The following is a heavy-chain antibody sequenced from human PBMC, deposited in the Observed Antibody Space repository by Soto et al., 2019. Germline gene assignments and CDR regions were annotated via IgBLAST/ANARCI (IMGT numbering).Heavy chain of an antibody. D-gene: IGHD2-21*02. J-gene: IGHJ5*02. CDR2: IYYSGST. V-gene: IGHV4-39*01. CDR1: GGSISSSSYF. CDR3: ARHPSDFWFDP. Sequence: TSETLSLTCPVSGGSISSSSYFWGWIRQPPGRGLEWIGSIYYSGSTYYNPSLESRVTVSVDTSKNQFSLKLSSVTAADTAVYYCARHPSDFWFDPWGQGTLVTVSS.